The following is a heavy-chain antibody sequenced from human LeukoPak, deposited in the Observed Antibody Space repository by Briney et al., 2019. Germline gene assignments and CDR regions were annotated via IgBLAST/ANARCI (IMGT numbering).Heavy chain of an antibody. Sequence: SQTLSLTCTVSGGSISSGDYYWSWIRQPPGKGLEWIGYIYYSGSTYYNPSLKSRVTISVDTSKNQFSLKLSSVTAADTAVYYCARIASRRYYDKWYYGMDVWGQGTTVTVSS. J-gene: IGHJ6*02. V-gene: IGHV4-30-4*01. CDR2: IYYSGST. CDR3: ARIASRRYYDKWYYGMDV. CDR1: GGSISSGDYY. D-gene: IGHD3-22*01.